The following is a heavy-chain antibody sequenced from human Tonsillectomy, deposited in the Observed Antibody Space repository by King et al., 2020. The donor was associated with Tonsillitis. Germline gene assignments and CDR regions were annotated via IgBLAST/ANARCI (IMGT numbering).Heavy chain of an antibody. Sequence: QLQESGPGLVKPSGTLSLTCAVSGGSISSSNWWSWVRQPPGKGLEWIGEIYHSGSTNYNPSLKSRVTISVDKSKNQFSLKLSSVTAAETAVYYCAREVGDRIVGATLHFDYWGQGTLVTVSS. V-gene: IGHV4-4*02. CDR3: AREVGDRIVGATLHFDY. D-gene: IGHD1-26*01. CDR1: GGSISSSNW. J-gene: IGHJ4*02. CDR2: IYHSGST.